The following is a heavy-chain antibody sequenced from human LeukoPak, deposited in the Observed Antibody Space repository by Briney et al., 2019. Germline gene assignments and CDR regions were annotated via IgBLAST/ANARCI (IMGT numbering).Heavy chain of an antibody. D-gene: IGHD1-26*01. CDR1: GFTFSYYD. V-gene: IGHV3-23*01. CDR3: ANRGNQAVGHHYLEV. J-gene: IGHJ6*03. Sequence: PGGSLRLSCAASGFTFSYYDMSWVRQAPGKGLEWVASITLSGGSTFYADSVKGRFTLSRDNSNNTLYQQMTRLSDEDTAVYYCANRGNQAVGHHYLEVWGKGTTVSVSS. CDR2: ITLSGGST.